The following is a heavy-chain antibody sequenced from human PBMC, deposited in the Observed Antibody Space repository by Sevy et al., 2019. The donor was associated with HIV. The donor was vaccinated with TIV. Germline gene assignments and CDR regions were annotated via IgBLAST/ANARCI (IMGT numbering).Heavy chain of an antibody. V-gene: IGHV1-18*01. CDR2: ISAYNGIT. Sequence: ASVKVSCKASGYTFTSYGISWVRQAPGQGLEWMGWISAYNGITNYAQKFQARVTMTTDTSTSTAYMELRSLGSDDTAVDYCARAVEMATITRYYFDYWGQRTLVTVSS. J-gene: IGHJ4*02. CDR1: GYTFTSYG. CDR3: ARAVEMATITRYYFDY. D-gene: IGHD5-12*01.